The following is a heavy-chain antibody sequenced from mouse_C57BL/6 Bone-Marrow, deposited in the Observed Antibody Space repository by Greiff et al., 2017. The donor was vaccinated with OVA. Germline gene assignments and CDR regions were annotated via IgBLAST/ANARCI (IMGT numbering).Heavy chain of an antibody. CDR1: GYTFTSYW. V-gene: IGHV1-55*01. Sequence: QVQLKQPGAELVKPGASVKMSCKASGYTFTSYWITWVKQRPGQGLEWIGDIYPGSDSTNYNEKFKSKATLTVDTSSSTAYMQLSSLTSEDSAVYYCARRYYGSSYWYFDVWGTGTTVTVSS. CDR3: ARRYYGSSYWYFDV. J-gene: IGHJ1*03. D-gene: IGHD1-1*01. CDR2: IYPGSDST.